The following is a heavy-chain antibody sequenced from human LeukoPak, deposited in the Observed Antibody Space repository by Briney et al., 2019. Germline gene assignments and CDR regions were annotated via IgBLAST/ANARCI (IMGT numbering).Heavy chain of an antibody. CDR3: ARTVGEQQFDY. J-gene: IGHJ4*02. CDR1: GGSISSSSCA. D-gene: IGHD6-13*01. V-gene: IGHV4-39*07. CDR2: IYYTGST. Sequence: SETLSLTCTVSGGSISSSSCAWGWIRQPPGKGLEWIGNIYYTGSTYYSPSLKSRVTMSVDTSKNQFSLKLSSVTAADTAVYYCARTVGEQQFDYWGQGTLVTVSS.